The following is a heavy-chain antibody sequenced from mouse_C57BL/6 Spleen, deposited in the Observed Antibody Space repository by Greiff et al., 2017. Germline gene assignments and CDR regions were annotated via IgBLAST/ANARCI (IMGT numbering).Heavy chain of an antibody. D-gene: IGHD4-1*01. CDR2: INYDGGI. J-gene: IGHJ2*01. CDR3: ARNWDY. CDR1: GYSITSGYY. V-gene: IGHV3-6*01. Sequence: EVKLQESGPGLVKPSQSLSLTCSVTGYSITSGYYWNWLRQFPGNKLEWMGYINYDGGINYNPSLKNRISITRDTSKNQFFLKLNSVTTENTATYYCARNWDYWGQGTTLTVSS.